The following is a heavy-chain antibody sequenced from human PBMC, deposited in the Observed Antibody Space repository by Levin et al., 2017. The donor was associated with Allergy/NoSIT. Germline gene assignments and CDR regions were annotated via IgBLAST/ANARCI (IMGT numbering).Heavy chain of an antibody. CDR2: IYWNDDK. CDR1: GFSLSTSGVG. V-gene: IGHV2-5*01. D-gene: IGHD2-2*01. Sequence: VSGPTLVKPTQTLTLTCTFSGFSLSTSGVGVGWIRQPPGKALEWLALIYWNDDKRYSPSLKSRLTITKDTSKNQVVLTMTNMDPVDTATYYCALGGVVVPAAPGPFDYWGQGTLVTVSS. J-gene: IGHJ4*02. CDR3: ALGGVVVPAAPGPFDY.